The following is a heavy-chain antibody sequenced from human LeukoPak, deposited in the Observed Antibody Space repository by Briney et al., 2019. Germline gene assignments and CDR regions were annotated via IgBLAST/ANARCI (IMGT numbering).Heavy chain of an antibody. J-gene: IGHJ5*02. D-gene: IGHD6-6*01. CDR2: IDHSGST. CDR1: GGSFSGYY. CDR3: ARVGGSIAARPILAWFDP. V-gene: IGHV4-34*01. Sequence: PSETLSVTCAVYGGSFSGYYWSWIRQPPGKGLEWIGEIDHSGSTNYNPSLKSRVTISVDTSKNQFSLKLSSVTAADTAVYYCARVGGSIAARPILAWFDPWGQGTLVTVSS.